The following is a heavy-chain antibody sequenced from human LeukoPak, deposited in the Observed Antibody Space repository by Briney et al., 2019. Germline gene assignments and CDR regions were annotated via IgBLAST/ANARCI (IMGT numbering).Heavy chain of an antibody. CDR1: GGSISSYY. J-gene: IGHJ4*02. V-gene: IGHV4-59*12. CDR3: ARAVGAPSFDY. D-gene: IGHD1-26*01. CDR2: IYYSGST. Sequence: RPSETLSLTCTVSGGSISSYYWSWIRQPPGKGLEWIGYIYYSGSTNYNPSLKSRVTISVDTSKNQFSLKLSSVTAADTAVYYCARAVGAPSFDYWGQGTLVTVSS.